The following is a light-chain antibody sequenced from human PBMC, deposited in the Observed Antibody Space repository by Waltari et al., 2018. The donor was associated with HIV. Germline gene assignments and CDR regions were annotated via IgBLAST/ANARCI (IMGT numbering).Light chain of an antibody. CDR3: QQYNLYSWT. CDR2: KSS. V-gene: IGKV1-5*03. CDR1: QSISGW. Sequence: DIQMTQSPSTLSASVGHRVTITCRASQSISGWLDWYQQKPGKAPKLLIYKSSSLESGVPSRFSGNGFGTEFTLTISSLQPDDFATYYCQQYNLYSWTFGQGTKVESK. J-gene: IGKJ1*01.